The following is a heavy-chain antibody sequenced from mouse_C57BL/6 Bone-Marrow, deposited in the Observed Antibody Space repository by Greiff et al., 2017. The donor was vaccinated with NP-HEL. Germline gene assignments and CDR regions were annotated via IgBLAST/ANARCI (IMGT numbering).Heavy chain of an antibody. V-gene: IGHV5-17*01. CDR1: GFTFSDYG. CDR2: ISSGSSTI. Sequence: DVHLVESGGGLVKPGGSLKLSCAASGFTFSDYGMHWVRQAPEKGLEWVAYISSGSSTIYYADTVKGRFTISRDNAKNTLFLQMTSLRSEDTAMYYCAILPAWFAYWGQGTLVTVSA. CDR3: AILPAWFAY. J-gene: IGHJ3*01.